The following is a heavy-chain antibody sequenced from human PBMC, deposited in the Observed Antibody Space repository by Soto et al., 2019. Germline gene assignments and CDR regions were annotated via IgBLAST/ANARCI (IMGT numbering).Heavy chain of an antibody. Sequence: QVQLQQWGAGPLRPLETLSLTCGVSGGSFSGYYWAWIRQSPGKGLEWIGEINDRGSINYNPSLKSRVSISDGTSKNHYSLNLRSVTAADTAVYYCARESHDILTGPPWVWYFDLWGRGTLVTVSS. CDR3: ARESHDILTGPPWVWYFDL. D-gene: IGHD3-9*01. J-gene: IGHJ2*01. CDR1: GGSFSGYY. CDR2: INDRGSI. V-gene: IGHV4-34*01.